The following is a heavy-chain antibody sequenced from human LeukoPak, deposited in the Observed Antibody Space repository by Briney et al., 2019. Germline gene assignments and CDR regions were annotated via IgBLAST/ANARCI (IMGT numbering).Heavy chain of an antibody. J-gene: IGHJ4*02. CDR3: ARLNGSGSKNY. CDR2: INHSGST. CDR1: GGSISSYY. V-gene: IGHV4-34*01. Sequence: SETLSLTCTASGGSISSYYWSWIRQPPGKGLEWIGEINHSGSTNYNPSLKSRVTISVDTSKNQFSLKLSSVTAADTAVYYCARLNGSGSKNYWGQGTLVTVSS. D-gene: IGHD3-10*01.